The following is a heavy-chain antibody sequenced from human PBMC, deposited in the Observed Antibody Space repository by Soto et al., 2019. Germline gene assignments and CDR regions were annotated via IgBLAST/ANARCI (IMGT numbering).Heavy chain of an antibody. Sequence: QVQLQESGPGLVKPSETLSLTCTVSGGSISSYYWSWIRQPPGKGLEWIGYIYYSGSTNYNPSLKGRSTITEDPSKNHFPRKLGSVTAGNRAVFYCARVWGYSFNYGGRGPLVTVPS. V-gene: IGHV4-59*01. CDR1: GGSISSYY. CDR3: ARVWGYSFNY. D-gene: IGHD2-21*01. J-gene: IGHJ4*02. CDR2: IYYSGST.